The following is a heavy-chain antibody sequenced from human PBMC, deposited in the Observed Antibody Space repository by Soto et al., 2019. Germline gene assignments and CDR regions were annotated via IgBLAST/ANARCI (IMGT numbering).Heavy chain of an antibody. V-gene: IGHV3-74*01. J-gene: IGHJ4*02. CDR3: ARYSSSDWDFDY. CDR2: ISSDGSVT. Sequence: GGSLRLSCAASGFTLRSYWMHWVRQGPGKGLVWVSRISSDGSVTNYADSVRGRFTISRDNVKNTLYLQMNSLRVEDTAVYYCARYSSSDWDFDYWGQGTLVTVSS. CDR1: GFTLRSYW. D-gene: IGHD6-6*01.